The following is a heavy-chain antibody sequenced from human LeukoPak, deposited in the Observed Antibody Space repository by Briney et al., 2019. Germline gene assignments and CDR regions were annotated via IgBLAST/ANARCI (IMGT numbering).Heavy chain of an antibody. D-gene: IGHD5-18*01. Sequence: SETLSLTCTVSGGSITNNYWSWIRQPPGKGLEWIGYISYSGSTNYNPSLKSQVTISVDTSKKKFSLKLNSVTAADTAVYYCARAETAMAPFDYWGQGTLVTVSS. CDR2: ISYSGST. J-gene: IGHJ4*02. V-gene: IGHV4-59*01. CDR1: GGSITNNY. CDR3: ARAETAMAPFDY.